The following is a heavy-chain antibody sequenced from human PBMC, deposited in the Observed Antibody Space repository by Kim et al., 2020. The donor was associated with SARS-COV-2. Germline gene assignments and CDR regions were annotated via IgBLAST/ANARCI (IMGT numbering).Heavy chain of an antibody. J-gene: IGHJ6*02. CDR2: ISSKAYGGTT. CDR1: GFTFGDYA. D-gene: IGHD3-22*01. CDR3: TRVDSITMIVVVSVHYGMDV. V-gene: IGHV3-49*04. Sequence: GGSLRLSCTASGFTFGDYAMSWVRQAPGKGLEWVGFISSKAYGGTTEYAASVKGRFTISRDDSKSIAYLQMNSLKTEDTAVYYCTRVDSITMIVVVSVHYGMDVWGQGTTVTVSS.